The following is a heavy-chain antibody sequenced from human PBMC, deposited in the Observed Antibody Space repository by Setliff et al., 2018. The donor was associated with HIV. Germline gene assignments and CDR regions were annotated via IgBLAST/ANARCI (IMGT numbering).Heavy chain of an antibody. Sequence: SVKVSCKASGGTFSRYAISWVRQAPGQGLEWMGGIIPILGIANYAQKFQGRVTITADKSTSTAYMVLSSLRSEATAVYYCARSLDTMVRGVIIDYWGQGTLVTVSS. V-gene: IGHV1-69*10. CDR3: ARSLDTMVRGVIIDY. CDR2: IIPILGIA. J-gene: IGHJ4*02. CDR1: GGTFSRYA. D-gene: IGHD3-10*01.